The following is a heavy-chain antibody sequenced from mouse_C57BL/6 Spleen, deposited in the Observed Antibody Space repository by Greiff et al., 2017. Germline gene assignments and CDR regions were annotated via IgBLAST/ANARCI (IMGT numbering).Heavy chain of an antibody. Sequence: EVKLQESGGGLVKPGGSLKLSCAASGFTFSSYAMSWVRQTPEKRLEWVATISDGGSYTYYPDNVKGRFTISRDNAKNNLYLQMSHLKSEDTAMYYCAREGHYYGSSPYYAMDYWGQGTSVTVSS. J-gene: IGHJ4*01. CDR1: GFTFSSYA. V-gene: IGHV5-4*01. CDR2: ISDGGSYT. CDR3: AREGHYYGSSPYYAMDY. D-gene: IGHD1-1*01.